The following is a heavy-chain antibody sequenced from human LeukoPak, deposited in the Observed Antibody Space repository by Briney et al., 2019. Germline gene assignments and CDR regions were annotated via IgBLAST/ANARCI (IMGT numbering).Heavy chain of an antibody. CDR3: AKPSIAVAGYTGSPFDY. J-gene: IGHJ4*02. CDR2: ISWNSGSI. CDR1: GFTFDDYA. D-gene: IGHD6-19*01. Sequence: PGGSLRLSCAASGFTFDDYAMHWVRQAPGKGLEWVSGISWNSGSIGYADSVKGRFTISRDNAKNSLYLQMNSLRAEDTALYYCAKPSIAVAGYTGSPFDYWGQGTLVTVSS. V-gene: IGHV3-9*01.